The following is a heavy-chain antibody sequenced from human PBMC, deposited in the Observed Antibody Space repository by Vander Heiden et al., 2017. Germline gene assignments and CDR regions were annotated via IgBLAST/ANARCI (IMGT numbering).Heavy chain of an antibody. J-gene: IGHJ3*01. CDR1: GYTFTTYD. CDR2: MNPNSGNT. Sequence: QVQLVQSGAEVKKPGASVKVSCKASGYTFTTYDINWVRQATGQGLEWMGWMNPNSGNTGFAQKFQGRVTMTRNTSISTAYMEVSSLRSEDTAVYFCARSAIYPGSWDDAFDLWGQGTMVTVSS. CDR3: ARSAIYPGSWDDAFDL. V-gene: IGHV1-8*01. D-gene: IGHD6-13*01.